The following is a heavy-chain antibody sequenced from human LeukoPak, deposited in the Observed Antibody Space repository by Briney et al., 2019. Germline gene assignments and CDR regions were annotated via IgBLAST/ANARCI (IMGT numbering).Heavy chain of an antibody. Sequence: GGSLRLSCAASEFTVSSNHMSWVRQAPGKGLEWVSVTYSGGSTYYADSVKGRFTISRDNSKNTLYLQMSNLRAEDTAIYYCARDLRTQRSYIAVAGPNYYYGMDVWGQGTTVTVSS. CDR3: ARDLRTQRSYIAVAGPNYYYGMDV. CDR2: TYSGGST. CDR1: EFTVSSNH. D-gene: IGHD6-19*01. V-gene: IGHV3-66*01. J-gene: IGHJ6*02.